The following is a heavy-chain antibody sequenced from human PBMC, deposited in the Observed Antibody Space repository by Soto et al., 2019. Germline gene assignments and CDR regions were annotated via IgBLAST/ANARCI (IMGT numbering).Heavy chain of an antibody. CDR2: INPNSGGT. CDR1: GYTFTGYY. CDR3: ARAVGELWPLSGMDV. V-gene: IGHV1-2*04. D-gene: IGHD3-10*01. Sequence: QVQLVQSGAEVKKPGASVKVSCKASGYTFTGYYMHWVRQAPGQGLEWMGWINPNSGGTNYAQKFQGWVTMTRDTSISTDYMELSRLRSDDTAVYYCARAVGELWPLSGMDVWGQGTTVTVSS. J-gene: IGHJ6*02.